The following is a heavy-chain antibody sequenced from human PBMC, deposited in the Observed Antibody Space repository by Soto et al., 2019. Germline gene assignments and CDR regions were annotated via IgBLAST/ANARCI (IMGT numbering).Heavy chain of an antibody. CDR1: GYTFSITY. D-gene: IGHD2-15*01. Sequence: QVQLVQAGAEGRKPGASVRVSCKAAGYTFSITYLHWLRQAPGQGPGWVGLVYPSGGGTNYKESFKGRLNITRDTSTSTVYMDLSRLTSEDTAIYYCARGYCSGGNCYNGLDVWGQGTTVTVSS. V-gene: IGHV1-46*01. J-gene: IGHJ6*02. CDR2: VYPSGGGT. CDR3: ARGYCSGGNCYNGLDV.